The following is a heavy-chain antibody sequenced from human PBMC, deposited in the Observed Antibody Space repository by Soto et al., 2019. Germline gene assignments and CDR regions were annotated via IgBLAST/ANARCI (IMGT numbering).Heavy chain of an antibody. Sequence: GGSLRLSCAASEFTFDKYYMTWVRQAPGKGPEWVANIKPDGSEQYYVDSVKGRFTISRGNANNSLYLQMNSLRAEDTAVYFCAREAAYGVWFAGGYFDLWGQGTQVTVSS. CDR1: EFTFDKYY. CDR2: IKPDGSEQ. V-gene: IGHV3-7*01. CDR3: AREAAYGVWFAGGYFDL. D-gene: IGHD4-17*01. J-gene: IGHJ4*02.